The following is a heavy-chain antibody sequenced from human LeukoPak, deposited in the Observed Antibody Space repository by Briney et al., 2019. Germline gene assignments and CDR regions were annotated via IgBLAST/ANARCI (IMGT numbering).Heavy chain of an antibody. D-gene: IGHD3-22*01. Sequence: SGGSLRLSCVVSGFTFSSYDMNWVRQAPGKSLEWISYIITDSRRLEYADSVKGRFTVSRDNSKNTLYLQMNSLRAEDTAVYYCAKSPPPWYYYDSSGYYSTRWEWSDYWGQGTLVTVSS. CDR1: GFTFSSYD. CDR3: AKSPPPWYYYDSSGYYSTRWEWSDY. J-gene: IGHJ4*02. V-gene: IGHV3-48*01. CDR2: IITDSRRL.